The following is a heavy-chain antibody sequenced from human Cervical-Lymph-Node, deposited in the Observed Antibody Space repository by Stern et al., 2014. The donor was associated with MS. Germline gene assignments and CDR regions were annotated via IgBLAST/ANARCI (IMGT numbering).Heavy chain of an antibody. CDR3: ARVAVVARNWFDP. CDR1: GYSFTSYD. Sequence: VQLLESGAEVKKPGASVKVSCKASGYSFTSYDMHWVRQAPGQGLEWMGIIIPSDGSTSYAQKFQGRVTMTRDTSTSTVYMELSSLRSEDTAVYYCARVAVVARNWFDPWGQGTLVTVSS. V-gene: IGHV1-46*03. D-gene: IGHD3-22*01. CDR2: IIPSDGST. J-gene: IGHJ5*02.